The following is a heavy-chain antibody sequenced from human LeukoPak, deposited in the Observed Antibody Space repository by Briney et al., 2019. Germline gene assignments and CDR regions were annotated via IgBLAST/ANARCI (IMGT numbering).Heavy chain of an antibody. CDR2: ISGSGGST. CDR1: GFPFSSYA. D-gene: IGHD1-26*01. V-gene: IGHV3-23*01. J-gene: IGHJ4*02. Sequence: GGSLRLSCAASGFPFSSYAMSWVRQAPGKGLGGVSAISGSGGSTYYADSVKGRFTISRDNAKNSRYLQMNSLRAEDTAVYYCARGRGVGATALDYWGQGTLVTVSS. CDR3: ARGRGVGATALDY.